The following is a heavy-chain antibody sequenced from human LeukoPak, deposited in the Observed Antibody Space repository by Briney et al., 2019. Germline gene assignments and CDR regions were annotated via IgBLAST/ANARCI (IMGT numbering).Heavy chain of an antibody. CDR3: ARSPSSWYLDY. D-gene: IGHD6-13*01. CDR2: IYPSGST. Sequence: PSETLSRNCIGSGYSISSGYYWGWIRRPPGKGLEWIGSIYPSGSTYYNPSLKSRVTISVDTSKHQFSLKLSSVTAADTAVYYCARSPSSWYLDYWGQGTLVTAST. V-gene: IGHV4-38-2*02. CDR1: GYSISSGYY. J-gene: IGHJ4*02.